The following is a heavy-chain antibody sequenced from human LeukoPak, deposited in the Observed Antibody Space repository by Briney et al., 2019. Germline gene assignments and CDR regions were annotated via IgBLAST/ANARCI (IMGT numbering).Heavy chain of an antibody. CDR1: IDSFTNYY. D-gene: IGHD2/OR15-2a*01. Sequence: SETLSLTCAVYIDSFTNYYWNWIRQTPGKGLEWIGEVNDSGGTNVNPSLRSRVILSVDTSKNQFSLKLISVTAADTAVYYCARGNSFHYLYWGQGTLVTVSS. V-gene: IGHV4-34*01. J-gene: IGHJ4*02. CDR3: ARGNSFHYLY. CDR2: VNDSGGT.